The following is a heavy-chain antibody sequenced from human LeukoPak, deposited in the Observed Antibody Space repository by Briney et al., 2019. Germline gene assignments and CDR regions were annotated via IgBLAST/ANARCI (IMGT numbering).Heavy chain of an antibody. CDR3: AAGSITMVRDAFDI. V-gene: IGHV1-2*02. CDR2: INPNSGGT. D-gene: IGHD3-10*01. CDR1: GYTFTGYY. J-gene: IGHJ3*02. Sequence: ASVKVSCKASGYTFTGYYMHWVRQAPGQGLEWMGWINPNSGGTNYQGRVTMTRDTSISTAYMELSRLRSEDTAVYYCAAGSITMVRDAFDIWGQGTMVTVSS.